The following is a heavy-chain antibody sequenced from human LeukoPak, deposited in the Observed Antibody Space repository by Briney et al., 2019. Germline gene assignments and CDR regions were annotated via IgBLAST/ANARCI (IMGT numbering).Heavy chain of an antibody. J-gene: IGHJ5*02. CDR1: GFTFSNSG. CDR3: AKEGTPQVSTWYDL. Sequence: GGSLRLSCAASGFTFSNSGMHWVRQAPGKGLEWVAVISYEGGTQHYADSVKGRFIISRDNPRNTLYLQMNILRTEDTAVYYCAKEGTPQVSTWYDLWGQGTQVIVSS. V-gene: IGHV3-30*18. CDR2: ISYEGGTQ. D-gene: IGHD3-10*01.